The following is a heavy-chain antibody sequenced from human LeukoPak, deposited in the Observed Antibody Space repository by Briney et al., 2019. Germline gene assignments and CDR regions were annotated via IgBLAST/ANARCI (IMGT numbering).Heavy chain of an antibody. V-gene: IGHV4-61*08. CDR1: GGSISSGGYY. CDR2: IYYSGST. Sequence: PSETLSLTCAVSGGSISSGGYYWSWIRQPPGKGLEWIGYIYYSGSTNYNPSLKSRVTISVDTSKNQFSLKLSSVTAADTAVYYCATWVGARFDYWGQGTLVTVSS. D-gene: IGHD1-26*01. J-gene: IGHJ4*02. CDR3: ATWVGARFDY.